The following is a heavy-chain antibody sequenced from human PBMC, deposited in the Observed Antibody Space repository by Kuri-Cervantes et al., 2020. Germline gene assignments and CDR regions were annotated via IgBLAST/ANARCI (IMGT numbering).Heavy chain of an antibody. V-gene: IGHV1-24*01. CDR2: FDPEDGET. D-gene: IGHD3-10*01. CDR3: ARGPLFGSGSYYKGYYYYYMDV. J-gene: IGHJ6*03. Sequence: ASVKVSCKVSGYTLTELSMHWVRQAPGKGLEWMGGFDPEDGETIYAQKFQGRVTMTEDTSTDTAYMELSSLRSEDTAVYYCARGPLFGSGSYYKGYYYYYMDVWGKGTTVTVSS. CDR1: GYTLTELS.